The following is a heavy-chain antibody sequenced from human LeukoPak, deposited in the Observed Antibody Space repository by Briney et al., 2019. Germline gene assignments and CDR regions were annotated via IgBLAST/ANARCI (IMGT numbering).Heavy chain of an antibody. Sequence: PGGSLRLSCAASGFTFSSYSMNWVRQAPGKGLEWLAYISPNSADISYADSVKGRFTISRDNAKNSLYLQMNSLRVEDTGIYYCSRDPRSLDYWGQGALVTVSS. CDR2: ISPNSADI. J-gene: IGHJ4*02. V-gene: IGHV3-21*05. CDR1: GFTFSSYS. CDR3: SRDPRSLDY.